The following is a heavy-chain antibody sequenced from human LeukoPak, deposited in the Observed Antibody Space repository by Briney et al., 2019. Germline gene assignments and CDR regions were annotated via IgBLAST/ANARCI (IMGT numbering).Heavy chain of an antibody. Sequence: ASEKVSRKSSVYFFTSQYMHWVRQARAQGREWMGLINPHGSATRYAESFQGRLTLTRNLSTSTDYMELSSLRSDDTAVYFCARDTSEGDYAWWFDPWGQGTLVTVAS. CDR2: INPHGSAT. V-gene: IGHV1-46*01. CDR1: VYFFTSQY. J-gene: IGHJ5*02. CDR3: ARDTSEGDYAWWFDP. D-gene: IGHD3-16*01.